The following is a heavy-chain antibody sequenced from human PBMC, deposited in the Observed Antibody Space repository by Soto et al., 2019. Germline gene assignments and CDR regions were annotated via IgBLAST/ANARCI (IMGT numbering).Heavy chain of an antibody. J-gene: IGHJ4*02. V-gene: IGHV3-21*04. CDR2: ISSDSRTI. Sequence: GGSLRLSCVASGFSLSDYAVNWVRQAPGKGLEWVSFISSDSRTIYYADSVEGRFTVSRDNARNTLSLQMDSLRAEDAAVYYCAKDQHSGWYDGDYWGQGTLVTVSS. D-gene: IGHD6-19*01. CDR1: GFSLSDYA. CDR3: AKDQHSGWYDGDY.